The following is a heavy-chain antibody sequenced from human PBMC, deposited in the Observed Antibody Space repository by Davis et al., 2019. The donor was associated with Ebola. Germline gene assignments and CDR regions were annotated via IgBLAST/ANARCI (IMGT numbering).Heavy chain of an antibody. Sequence: MPSETLSLTCTVSGGSVSNYYWSWIRQSPGKGLEWIAYIYYSGSTSYNPSLKSRVTISVDTSENQFSLRLTSVTAADMAVYYCARHTSYGGKTWFDPWGQGTLVTVSS. J-gene: IGHJ5*02. D-gene: IGHD4-23*01. CDR2: IYYSGST. CDR1: GGSVSNYY. CDR3: ARHTSYGGKTWFDP. V-gene: IGHV4-59*08.